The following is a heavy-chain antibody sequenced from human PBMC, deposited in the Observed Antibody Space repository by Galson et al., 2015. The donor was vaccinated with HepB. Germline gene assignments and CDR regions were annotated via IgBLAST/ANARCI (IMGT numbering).Heavy chain of an antibody. J-gene: IGHJ6*03. V-gene: IGHV3-23*01. D-gene: IGHD3-22*01. CDR1: GFTFSSYA. Sequence: SLRLSCAASGFTFSSYAMSWVRQAPGKGLEWVPAISGSGGSTYYADSVKGRFTISRDNSKNTLYLQMNSLRAEDTAVYYCAKAGYDSSGYYYYYMDVWGKGTTVTVSS. CDR3: AKAGYDSSGYYYYYMDV. CDR2: ISGSGGST.